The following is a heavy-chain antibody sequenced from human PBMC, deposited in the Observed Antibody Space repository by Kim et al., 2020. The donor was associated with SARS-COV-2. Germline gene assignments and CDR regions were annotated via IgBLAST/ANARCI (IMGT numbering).Heavy chain of an antibody. Sequence: SETLSLTCTVSGGSISSGGYYWSWIRQHPGKGLEWIGYIYYSGSTYYNPSLKSRVTISVDTSKNQFSLKLSSVTAADTAVYYCARERGAYYDSSGYPNWFDPWGQGTLVTVSS. J-gene: IGHJ5*02. CDR3: ARERGAYYDSSGYPNWFDP. V-gene: IGHV4-31*03. D-gene: IGHD3-22*01. CDR1: GGSISSGGYY. CDR2: IYYSGST.